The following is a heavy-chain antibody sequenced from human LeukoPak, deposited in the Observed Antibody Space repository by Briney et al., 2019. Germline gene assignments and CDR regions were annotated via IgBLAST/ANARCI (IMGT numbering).Heavy chain of an antibody. CDR1: GFTFSSYG. CDR3: ARVRGTGRDGYNYGY. Sequence: GGSLRLSCAASGFTFSSYGMHWVRQAPGKGLEWVAFIRYDGSNKYYADSVKGRFTISRDNAKNSLYLKMNSLRAEDTAVYYCARVRGTGRDGYNYGYWGQGTLVTVSS. D-gene: IGHD5-24*01. J-gene: IGHJ4*02. V-gene: IGHV3-30*02. CDR2: IRYDGSNK.